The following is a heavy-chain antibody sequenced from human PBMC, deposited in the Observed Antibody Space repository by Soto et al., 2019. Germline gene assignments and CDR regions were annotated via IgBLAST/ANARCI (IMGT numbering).Heavy chain of an antibody. CDR1: GNPFMGHY. Sequence: ASVKVSCKASGNPFMGHYIHWLRQAPGQGFEWLGYISNSGDTKYSQNFQGRVSMTRDTSITTAYMELRGLQSGDTAVYYCAAGGSWYAFWGQGTLVTVSS. CDR2: ISNSGDT. D-gene: IGHD6-13*01. CDR3: AAGGSWYAF. V-gene: IGHV1-2*02. J-gene: IGHJ4*02.